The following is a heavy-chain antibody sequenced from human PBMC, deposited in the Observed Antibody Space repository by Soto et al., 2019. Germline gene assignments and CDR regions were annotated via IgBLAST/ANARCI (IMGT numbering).Heavy chain of an antibody. V-gene: IGHV4-31*03. Sequence: SETLSLTCTVSGGSISSGGYYWSWIRQHPGKGLEWIGYIYYSGSTYYNPSLKSRVTISVDTSKNQFSLKLSSVTAADTAVYYCAREVVPAAMPGNWFDPWGQGTLVTVSS. CDR1: GGSISSGGYY. CDR3: AREVVPAAMPGNWFDP. CDR2: IYYSGST. J-gene: IGHJ5*02. D-gene: IGHD2-2*01.